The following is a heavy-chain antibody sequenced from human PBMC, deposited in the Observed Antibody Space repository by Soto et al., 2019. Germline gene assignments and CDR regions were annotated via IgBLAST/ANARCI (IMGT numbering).Heavy chain of an antibody. J-gene: IGHJ5*02. Sequence: WETLSLTCTVSGGSVSSYYWSWIRQPPGKGLEWIGYIYYSGSTNYNPSLKSRVTISVDTSKNQFSLKLSSVTAADTAVYYCARAKSRGYSGYDWDTWGQGTPVTVSS. CDR2: IYYSGST. D-gene: IGHD5-12*01. CDR1: GGSVSSYY. CDR3: ARAKSRGYSGYDWDT. V-gene: IGHV4-59*02.